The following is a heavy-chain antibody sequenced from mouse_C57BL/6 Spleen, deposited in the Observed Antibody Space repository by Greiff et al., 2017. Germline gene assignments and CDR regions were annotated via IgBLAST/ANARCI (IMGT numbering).Heavy chain of an antibody. CDR2: INPGSGGT. Sequence: VKLQQSGAELVRPGTSVKVSCKASGYAFTNYLIEWVKQRPGQGLEWIGVINPGSGGTNYNEKFKGKATLTADKSSSTAYMQLSSLTSEDSAVYFCARLEDYDGYFDVWGTGTTVTVSS. J-gene: IGHJ1*03. D-gene: IGHD2-4*01. CDR1: GYAFTNYL. CDR3: ARLEDYDGYFDV. V-gene: IGHV1-54*01.